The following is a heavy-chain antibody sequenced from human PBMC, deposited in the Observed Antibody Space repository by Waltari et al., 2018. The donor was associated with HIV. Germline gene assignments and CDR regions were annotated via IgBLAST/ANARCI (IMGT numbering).Heavy chain of an antibody. Sequence: QVPLQDSGPGLVSSSPSPSLPCTVPGCFISRGGYYWSGIRQHPGKGMEWIGYIYDSGTTYYNPSLKSLVTISVDTSKNQFSRRLSSVTAADTAVYFCARGPPRYYFDYWGQGTLVTVSS. J-gene: IGHJ4*02. V-gene: IGHV4-31*01. CDR3: ARGPPRYYFDY. CDR2: IYDSGTT. CDR1: GCFISRGGYY.